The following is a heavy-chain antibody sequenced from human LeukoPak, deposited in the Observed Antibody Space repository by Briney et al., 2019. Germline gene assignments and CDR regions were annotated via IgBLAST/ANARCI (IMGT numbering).Heavy chain of an antibody. V-gene: IGHV1-18*01. CDR2: ISTNNGNT. Sequence: GASVKVSCKASGYTFTSYGISWVRQAPGEGLEWMGWISTNNGNTNFAQKLRGRVTMTTDTSTSTAYMELRSLRSDDTAVYYCASRLLLDVWGQGTTVTVSS. D-gene: IGHD2-15*01. J-gene: IGHJ6*02. CDR1: GYTFTSYG. CDR3: ASRLLLDV.